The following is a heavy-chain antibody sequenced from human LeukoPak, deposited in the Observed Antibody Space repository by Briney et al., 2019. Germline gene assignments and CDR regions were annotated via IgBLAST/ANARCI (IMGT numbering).Heavy chain of an antibody. CDR3: ARDRPGIVRWFDY. CDR2: ISSSGSTI. V-gene: IGHV3-48*03. D-gene: IGHD1-26*01. Sequence: GGSLRLSCAASGFMFSSYEMNWVRQAPGKGLEWVSYISSSGSTIYYADSVKGRFTISRDNAKNSLYLQMTSLRAEDTAVYYCARDRPGIVRWFDYWGQGTLVTVSS. J-gene: IGHJ4*02. CDR1: GFMFSSYE.